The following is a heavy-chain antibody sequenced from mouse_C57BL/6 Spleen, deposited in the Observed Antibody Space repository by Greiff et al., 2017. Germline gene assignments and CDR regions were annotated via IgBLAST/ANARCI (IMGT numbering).Heavy chain of an antibody. V-gene: IGHV1-85*01. D-gene: IGHD2-5*01. J-gene: IGHJ4*01. CDR1: GYTFTSYD. CDR3: ARGAYYSNPYAMDY. CDR2: IYPRDGST. Sequence: QVQLQQSGPELVKPGASVKLSCKASGYTFTSYDINWVKQRPGQGLEWIGWIYPRDGSTKYNEKFKGKATLTVDTSSSTAYMELHSLTSEDSAVYFCARGAYYSNPYAMDYWGQGTSVTVSS.